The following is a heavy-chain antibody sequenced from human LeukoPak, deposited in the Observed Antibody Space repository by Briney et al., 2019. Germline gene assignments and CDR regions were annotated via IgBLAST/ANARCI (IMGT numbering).Heavy chain of an antibody. CDR3: TTETPEYYYDSSGYRLTPFDY. D-gene: IGHD3-22*01. Sequence: GGSLRLSCAASGFTFSNAWMSWVRQAPGKGLEWVGRIKSKTYGGTTDYAAPVKGRFTISRADSKNTLYLQMNSLKTEDTAVYYCTTETPEYYYDSSGYRLTPFDYWGQGTLVTVSS. CDR2: IKSKTYGGTT. J-gene: IGHJ4*02. V-gene: IGHV3-15*01. CDR1: GFTFSNAW.